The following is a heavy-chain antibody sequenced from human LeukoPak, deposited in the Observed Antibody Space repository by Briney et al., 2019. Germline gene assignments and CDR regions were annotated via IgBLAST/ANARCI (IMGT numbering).Heavy chain of an antibody. CDR3: ARLNRADYKYYDQ. Sequence: ASVKVSCKASGDTFNVYYMHWVRQAPGQGLEWMGWINLNSGGTKYPQKFQDRINMTRDTSIKTAYMELSWLKSDDTAVYYCARLNRADYKYYDQWGQGTLVTVSS. V-gene: IGHV1-2*02. CDR2: INLNSGGT. CDR1: GDTFNVYY. D-gene: IGHD5-24*01. J-gene: IGHJ4*02.